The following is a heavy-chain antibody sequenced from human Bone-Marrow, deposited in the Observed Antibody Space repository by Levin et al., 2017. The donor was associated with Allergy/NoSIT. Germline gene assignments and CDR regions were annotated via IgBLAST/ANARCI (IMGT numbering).Heavy chain of an antibody. D-gene: IGHD4-11*01. J-gene: IGHJ6*02. Sequence: GASVKVSCKASGGTFSSYAINWVRQAPGQGLEWMGRIIPTFGITHYAQRFQGRVTITADKSTTTAYMELTSLRSEDTAVYYCARDYSPRSSNFPDDFYYGMDVWGQGTTVTVSS. CDR1: GGTFSSYA. CDR2: IIPTFGIT. V-gene: IGHV1-69*04. CDR3: ARDYSPRSSNFPDDFYYGMDV.